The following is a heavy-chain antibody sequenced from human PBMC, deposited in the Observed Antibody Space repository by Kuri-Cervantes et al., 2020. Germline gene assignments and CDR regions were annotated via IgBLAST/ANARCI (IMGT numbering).Heavy chain of an antibody. CDR2: MSYSGTT. D-gene: IGHD6-13*01. Sequence: SETLSLTCTVAGGSISSYYWNWIRQPPGKGLEWIGYMSYSGTTNYNPSLQSRVTMSVETSKNQFSLKLSSVNAADTVVYYCARGSSLYDYWGQGTLVTVSS. V-gene: IGHV4-59*13. CDR3: ARGSSLYDY. CDR1: GGSISSYY. J-gene: IGHJ4*02.